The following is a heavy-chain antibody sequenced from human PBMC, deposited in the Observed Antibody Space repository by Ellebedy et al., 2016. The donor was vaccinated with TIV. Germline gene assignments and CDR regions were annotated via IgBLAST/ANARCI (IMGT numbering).Heavy chain of an antibody. CDR2: IYPSDSDT. D-gene: IGHD2/OR15-2a*01. CDR3: VVWSTFSDDAFDF. J-gene: IGHJ3*01. V-gene: IGHV5-51*01. CDR1: GYTFTSYW. Sequence: GESLTISXKGSGYTFTSYWIGWVRQMPGKGLEWMGIIYPSDSDTIYSPSFQGQVTISADKSISTAYLQWSSLRASDTAMYYCVVWSTFSDDAFDFWGQGTTVAVSS.